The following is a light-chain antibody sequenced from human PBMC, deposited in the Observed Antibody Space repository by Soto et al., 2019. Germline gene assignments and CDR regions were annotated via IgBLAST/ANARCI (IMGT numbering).Light chain of an antibody. CDR2: SNY. V-gene: IGLV1-44*01. CDR1: SSNIGSKT. J-gene: IGLJ1*01. CDR3: SAWDASLNGYV. Sequence: QSLLTQPPSASGTPGQRVTISCSGSSSNIGSKTVNWYQQLPGTAPKLLIYSNYQRPSGVPDRFSGSKSGTSASLAISGLQSEDEADYYCSAWDASLNGYVFGTGTRSP.